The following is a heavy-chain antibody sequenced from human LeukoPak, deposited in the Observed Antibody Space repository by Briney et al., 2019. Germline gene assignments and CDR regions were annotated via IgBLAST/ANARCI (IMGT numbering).Heavy chain of an antibody. CDR1: GYTFTSHD. Sequence: ASVKVSCKASGYTFTSHDINWVRQATGQGLEWMGWMNPNSGNTGYAQKFQGRVTMTRNTSISTAYMELSSLRSEDTAVYYCARVPLLRHAFDIWGQGTMVTVSS. V-gene: IGHV1-8*01. CDR3: ARVPLLRHAFDI. D-gene: IGHD3-22*01. J-gene: IGHJ3*02. CDR2: MNPNSGNT.